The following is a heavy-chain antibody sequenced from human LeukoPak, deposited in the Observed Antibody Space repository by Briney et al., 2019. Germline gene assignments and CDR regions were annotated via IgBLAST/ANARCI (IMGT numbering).Heavy chain of an antibody. J-gene: IGHJ4*02. CDR1: GYTFTSYY. D-gene: IGHD3-22*01. V-gene: IGHV1-46*01. Sequence: ASVKVSCKASGYTFTSYYMHWVRQAPGQGLEWMGIINPSGGSTSYAQKFQGRVTMTRDTSTSTVYMEPSSLRSEDTAVYYCARGGTHYDSSGYSFDYWGQGTLVTVSS. CDR2: INPSGGST. CDR3: ARGGTHYDSSGYSFDY.